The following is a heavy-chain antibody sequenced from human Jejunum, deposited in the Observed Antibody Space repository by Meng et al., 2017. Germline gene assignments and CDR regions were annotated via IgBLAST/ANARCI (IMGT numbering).Heavy chain of an antibody. J-gene: IGHJ5*02. D-gene: IGHD1-7*01. V-gene: IGHV4-31*03. CDR1: GDSINSDRYY. CDR2: LFYTGST. Sequence: VHLRRPAPGRAKPLHTLSLLCTVSGDSINSDRYYWSWIRQYPGRGLEWIGYLFYTGSTYYNPSLKSRVTISADKSRTQFSLSLTSVTAADTAVYYCARLGITETIGGFDPWGQGILVTVSS. CDR3: ARLGITETIGGFDP.